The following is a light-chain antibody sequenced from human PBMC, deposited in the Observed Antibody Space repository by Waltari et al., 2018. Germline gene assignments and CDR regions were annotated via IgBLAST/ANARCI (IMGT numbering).Light chain of an antibody. CDR3: MIWHSSAWV. CDR1: SGINVGSYM. Sequence: QAVLTQPSSLSASPGVSASLTCTLRSGINVGSYMIYWYQQKPGSPPQYLLKYTYDSDNQQGSWVPSRFSGSKDASANAGILLISGLQSEDEADYYCMIWHSSAWVFGGGTKLTVL. CDR2: YTYDSDN. V-gene: IGLV5-45*03. J-gene: IGLJ3*02.